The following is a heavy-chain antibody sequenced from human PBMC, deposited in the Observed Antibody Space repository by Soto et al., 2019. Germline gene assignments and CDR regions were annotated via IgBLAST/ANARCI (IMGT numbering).Heavy chain of an antibody. CDR1: GYTFTRYD. J-gene: IGHJ4*02. Sequence: ASVKVSCKASGYTFTRYDINWVRQATEQGLEWMGWMNPNSGNTGYARKFQGRVTMTRNTSISTAYMELSSLRSEDTAVYYCARALSGSYYDSSGYSSDYWGQGTLVTVS. V-gene: IGHV1-8*01. D-gene: IGHD3-22*01. CDR2: MNPNSGNT. CDR3: ARALSGSYYDSSGYSSDY.